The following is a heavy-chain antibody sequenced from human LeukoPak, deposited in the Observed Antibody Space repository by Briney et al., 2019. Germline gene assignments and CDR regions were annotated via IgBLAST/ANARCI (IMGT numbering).Heavy chain of an antibody. CDR2: IKTDRRDK. Sequence: GGSLSLSCEGSGFTISNYWMGWVRPAPGKGRQWLANIKTDRRDKYDKNSLYLQMNSQRAKDTAVCYCATYSSLNRREYQYWGQGTVLTVSS. CDR1: GFTISNYW. D-gene: IGHD3-22*01. CDR3: ATYSSLNRREYQY. J-gene: IGHJ1*01. V-gene: IGHV3-7*01.